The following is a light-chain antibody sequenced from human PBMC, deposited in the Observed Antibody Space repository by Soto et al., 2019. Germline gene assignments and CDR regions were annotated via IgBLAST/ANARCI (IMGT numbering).Light chain of an antibody. CDR3: QQYNNWPLT. CDR1: HRVSSY. V-gene: IGKV3-15*01. J-gene: IGKJ4*01. Sequence: IVMTQSPATLSVSPGERATLSCRASHRVSSYLAWYQQKPGQAPRLLIYGTSTRATGIPARFSGSGSGTEFTLTISSLQSEDFAVYYCQQYNNWPLTFGAGTKVDIK. CDR2: GTS.